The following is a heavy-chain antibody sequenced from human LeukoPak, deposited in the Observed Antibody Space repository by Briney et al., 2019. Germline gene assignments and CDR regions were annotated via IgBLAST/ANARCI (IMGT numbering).Heavy chain of an antibody. Sequence: GGSLRLSCEASGFTFGSYAMTWVRQAPGKGLDWVSVIGASGADTYYADSVKGRFTISRDNAKNTLYLHMRSLSAEDTAVYFCARRPRDSSGYYLGAFHAWGQGTTVTVSS. CDR2: IGASGADT. V-gene: IGHV3-23*01. CDR3: ARRPRDSSGYYLGAFHA. CDR1: GFTFGSYA. D-gene: IGHD3-22*01. J-gene: IGHJ3*01.